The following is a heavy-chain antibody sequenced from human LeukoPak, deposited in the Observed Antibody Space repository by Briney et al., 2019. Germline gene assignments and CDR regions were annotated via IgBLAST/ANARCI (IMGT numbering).Heavy chain of an antibody. V-gene: IGHV1-69*02. J-gene: IGHJ4*02. CDR1: GGTFSSYT. D-gene: IGHD4-11*01. CDR2: IIPILGIA. Sequence: ASVKVSCKASGGTFSSYTIGWVRQAPGQGLEWMGRIIPILGIANYAQKFQGRVTITADKSTSTAYMELSSLRSEDTAVYYCARENSNYEIDYWGQGTLVTVSS. CDR3: ARENSNYEIDY.